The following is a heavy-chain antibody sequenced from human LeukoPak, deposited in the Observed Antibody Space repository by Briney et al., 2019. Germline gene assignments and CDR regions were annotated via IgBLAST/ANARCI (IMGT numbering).Heavy chain of an antibody. Sequence: GASVRVSCKASGYNFTAYYVQWVRQAPGLGLEWMGWVNPNSGSTNYAQKFQGRVTMTRDTSISTGYMELSRLRSDDTAVYYCARTAQFGVVEDAFDIWGQGTMVTVSS. CDR2: VNPNSGST. V-gene: IGHV1-2*02. CDR3: ARTAQFGVVEDAFDI. J-gene: IGHJ3*02. D-gene: IGHD3-3*01. CDR1: GYNFTAYY.